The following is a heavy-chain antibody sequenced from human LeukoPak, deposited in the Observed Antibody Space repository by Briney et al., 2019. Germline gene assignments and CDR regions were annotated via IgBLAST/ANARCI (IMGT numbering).Heavy chain of an antibody. CDR1: GGSFSNYY. J-gene: IGHJ5*02. V-gene: IGHV4-34*01. CDR3: SRGSDESKTGDT. CDR2: IHPYGFT. D-gene: IGHD3-9*01. Sequence: SSETLSLTCALYGGSFSNYYWSWIRQPPGKGLEWIGEIHPYGFTNFNPSLKSRVSISVDTSRNQFSLKLTSVTAADTAVYYCSRGSDESKTGDTWGQGSLVTVS.